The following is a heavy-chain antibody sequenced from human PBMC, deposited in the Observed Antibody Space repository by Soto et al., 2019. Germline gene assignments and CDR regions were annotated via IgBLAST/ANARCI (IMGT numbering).Heavy chain of an antibody. J-gene: IGHJ6*03. Sequence: SETLSLTCTFSGCSISSYYWSWIRQPPGKGLEWIGYIYYSGSTNYNPSLKSRVTISVDTSKNQFSLKLSSVTAADTAVYYCAKAGYDFWSGYTYYYYYYMDVWGKGTTVTVSS. CDR1: GCSISSYY. V-gene: IGHV4-59*01. CDR2: IYYSGST. CDR3: AKAGYDFWSGYTYYYYYYMDV. D-gene: IGHD3-3*01.